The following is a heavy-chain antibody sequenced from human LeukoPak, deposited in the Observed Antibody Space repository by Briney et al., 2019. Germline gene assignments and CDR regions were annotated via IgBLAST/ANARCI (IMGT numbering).Heavy chain of an antibody. CDR1: GVSFSGYY. CDR3: ARGRRLYCSGGSCYPFDY. Sequence: SETLSLTCAVYGVSFSGYYWSWIRQPPGKGLEWIGEINHSGSTNYNPSLKSRVTISVDTSKNQFSLKLTSVTAADTAVYYCARGRRLYCSGGSCYPFDYWGQGTLVTVSS. J-gene: IGHJ4*02. CDR2: INHSGST. V-gene: IGHV4-34*01. D-gene: IGHD2-15*01.